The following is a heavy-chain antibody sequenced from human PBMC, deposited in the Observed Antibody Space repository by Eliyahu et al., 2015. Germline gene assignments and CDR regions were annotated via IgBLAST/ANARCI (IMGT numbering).Heavy chain of an antibody. Sequence: EVQLVESGGGLVQPGGSLRLSCAASGFTFSNYWMHWVRQAPGKGLVWVSRINSDGSTTSYADSVKGRFTISRDNAKNTLYLQMNSLRAEDTAVYYCARAGFFAGFDPWGQGALVTVSS. CDR3: ARAGFFAGFDP. V-gene: IGHV3-74*01. J-gene: IGHJ5*02. D-gene: IGHD3-10*01. CDR2: INSDGSTT. CDR1: GFTFSNYW.